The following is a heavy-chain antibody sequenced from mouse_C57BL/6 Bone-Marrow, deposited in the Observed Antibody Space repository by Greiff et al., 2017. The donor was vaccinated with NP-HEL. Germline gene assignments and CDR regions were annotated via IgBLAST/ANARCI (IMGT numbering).Heavy chain of an antibody. Sequence: VQLQQSGAELARPGASVKMSCKASGYTFTSYTMHWVKQRPGQGLEWIGYINPSSGCTTYNQKFKDKATLTADKSSSTAYMQLSSLTSEDSAVYYGARGRLRRRVYAMDYGGQGTSVTVSS. D-gene: IGHD2-4*01. CDR2: INPSSGCT. CDR1: GYTFTSYT. V-gene: IGHV1-4*01. J-gene: IGHJ4*01. CDR3: ARGRLRRRVYAMDY.